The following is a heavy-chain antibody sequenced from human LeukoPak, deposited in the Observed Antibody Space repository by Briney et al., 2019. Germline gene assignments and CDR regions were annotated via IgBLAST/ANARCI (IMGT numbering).Heavy chain of an antibody. J-gene: IGHJ4*02. CDR1: GFTFSTYA. CDR2: ISYDGSNK. CDR3: ARDRVATISFDY. V-gene: IGHV3-30-3*01. Sequence: GGSLRLSCAASGFTFSTYAMHWVRQAPGKGLEWVSFISYDGSNKYYADSVKGRFTISRDNSKNTLYLQMNSLRAEDTAVYYCARDRVATISFDYWGQGTLVTVSS. D-gene: IGHD5-12*01.